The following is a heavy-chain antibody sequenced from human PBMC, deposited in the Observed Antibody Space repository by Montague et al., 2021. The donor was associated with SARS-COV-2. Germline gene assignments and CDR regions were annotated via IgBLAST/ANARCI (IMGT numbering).Heavy chain of an antibody. CDR2: IYYSGST. J-gene: IGHJ6*02. Sequence: SETLSLTCTVSGGSVSSYYWSWIRQPPGKGLECIGYIYYSGSTNYNPSLKSRVTISVDTSKNQFSLKLSSVTAADTAVYYCARGAGRGSGYGKYYYSYYGMDVWGQGTTVTVSS. CDR1: GGSVSSYY. V-gene: IGHV4-59*02. CDR3: ARGAGRGSGYGKYYYSYYGMDV. D-gene: IGHD5-12*01.